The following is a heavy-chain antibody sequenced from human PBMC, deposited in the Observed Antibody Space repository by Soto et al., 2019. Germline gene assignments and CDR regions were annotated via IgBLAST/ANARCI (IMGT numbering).Heavy chain of an antibody. J-gene: IGHJ4*02. D-gene: IGHD1-1*01. Sequence: VQLVESGGGLVKPGESLRLSCAASGFTFSYHYMSWVRRAPGKGLEWVSYISSSGGALYYADSVKGRFTISRDNAKNSLYLQMNSVRVEDTAVYYCARDPDTTSKIDYWGQGTLVTVSS. CDR3: ARDPDTTSKIDY. CDR1: GFTFSYHY. V-gene: IGHV3-11*01. CDR2: ISSSGGAL.